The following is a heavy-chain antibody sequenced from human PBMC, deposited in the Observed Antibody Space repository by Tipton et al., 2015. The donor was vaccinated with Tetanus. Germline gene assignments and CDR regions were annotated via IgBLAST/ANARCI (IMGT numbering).Heavy chain of an antibody. Sequence: TLSLTCTVSGVSISGYYWSWIRQPAGKGLEWIGRVDRSGTTTYNPSLKGRVTMSLDTSKNQFSLKLTSVTAADTAMYYCARGSDIVVVPGVTWAYWFDPWGQGTLVTVSS. D-gene: IGHD2-2*01. J-gene: IGHJ5*02. CDR2: VDRSGTT. CDR1: GVSISGYY. CDR3: ARGSDIVVVPGVTWAYWFDP. V-gene: IGHV4-4*07.